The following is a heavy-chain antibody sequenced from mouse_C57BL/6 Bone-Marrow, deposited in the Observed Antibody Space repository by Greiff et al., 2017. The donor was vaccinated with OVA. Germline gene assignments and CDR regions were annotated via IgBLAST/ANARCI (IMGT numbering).Heavy chain of an antibody. D-gene: IGHD4-1*01. V-gene: IGHV5-12*01. CDR2: ISNGGGST. J-gene: IGHJ4*01. CDR1: GFTFSDYY. CDR3: ARHRNPLGAMDY. Sequence: EVHLVESGGGLVQPGGSLKLSCAASGFTFSDYYMYWVRQTPEKRLEWVAYISNGGGSTYYPDTVKGRFTISRDNAKNTLYLQMSRLKSEDTAMYYCARHRNPLGAMDYWGQGTSVTVSS.